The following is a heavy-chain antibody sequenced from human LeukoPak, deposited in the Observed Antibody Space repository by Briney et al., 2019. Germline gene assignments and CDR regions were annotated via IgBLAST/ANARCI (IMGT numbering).Heavy chain of an antibody. D-gene: IGHD2-15*01. CDR2: ISGSGGST. CDR3: AKRELPKAYYYYYYGMDV. CDR1: GFTFSSYA. Sequence: PGGSLRLSCAASGFTFSSYAMSCVRHAPGKGLEWVSAISGSGGSTYYADSVKGRFTISRDNSKNTLYLQMNSLRAEDTAVYYCAKRELPKAYYYYYYGMDVWGQGTTVTVSS. J-gene: IGHJ6*02. V-gene: IGHV3-23*01.